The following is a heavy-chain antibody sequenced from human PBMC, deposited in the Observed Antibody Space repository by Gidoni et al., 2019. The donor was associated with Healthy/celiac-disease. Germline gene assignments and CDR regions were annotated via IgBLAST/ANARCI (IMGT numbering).Heavy chain of an antibody. CDR3: TTDPSTVTRIIENNWFDP. CDR1: GFTFRNAW. D-gene: IGHD4-17*01. Sequence: ELQLVVSGGVLVKPGGSLRLSCAASGFTFRNAWMSLVRQAPGKGLEWVGLIKSKTDGGTTDYAAPVKGRFTISRDDSKNTLYLQMNSLKTEDTAVYYCTTDPSTVTRIIENNWFDPWGQGTLVTVSS. J-gene: IGHJ5*02. CDR2: IKSKTDGGTT. V-gene: IGHV3-15*01.